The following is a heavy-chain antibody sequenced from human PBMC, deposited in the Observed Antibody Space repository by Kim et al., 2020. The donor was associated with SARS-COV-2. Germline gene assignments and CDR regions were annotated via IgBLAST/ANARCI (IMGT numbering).Heavy chain of an antibody. J-gene: IGHJ6*02. V-gene: IGHV1-18*01. CDR3: AREGLFVGYYYGMDV. D-gene: IGHD3-10*02. Sequence: AQKIQGRVTMTTDTSTSTAYMELRSLRSDDTAVYYCAREGLFVGYYYGMDVWGQGTTVTVSS.